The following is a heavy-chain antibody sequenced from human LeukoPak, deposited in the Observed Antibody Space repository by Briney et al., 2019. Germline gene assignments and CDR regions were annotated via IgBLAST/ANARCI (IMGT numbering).Heavy chain of an antibody. CDR2: INPNSGGT. V-gene: IGHV1-2*02. J-gene: IGHJ4*02. CDR1: GYTFTDYY. CDR3: AGGRTERDFDY. Sequence: ASVKVSYKASGYTFTDYYMHWVRQAPGQGLEWMGWINPNSGGTNYAQKFQGRVIMTRDTSIRTAYMELSRLRSDDTAIYYWAGGRTERDFDYWGQGTLVTVSS.